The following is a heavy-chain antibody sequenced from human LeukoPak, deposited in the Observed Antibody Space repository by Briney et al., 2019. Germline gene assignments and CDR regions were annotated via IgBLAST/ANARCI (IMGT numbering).Heavy chain of an antibody. V-gene: IGHV4-31*03. CDR3: AREPPASSSWYRGMDV. D-gene: IGHD6-13*01. CDR2: IYYSGST. Sequence: SETLSLTCTVSGGSISSGGYYWSWIRQHPGKGLEWIGYIYYSGSTYYNPSLKSRVTISVDTSKNQFSLKLSSVTAADTAVYFCAREPPASSSWYRGMDVWGQGTLVTVSS. J-gene: IGHJ6*02. CDR1: GGSISSGGYY.